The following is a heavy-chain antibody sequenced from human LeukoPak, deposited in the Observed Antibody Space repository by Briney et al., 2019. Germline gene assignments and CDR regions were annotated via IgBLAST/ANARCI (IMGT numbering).Heavy chain of an antibody. Sequence: GASVKVSCKASGYTFSGYYLHWVRQAPGQGLEWMGWINPNSGGTNSAQKFQGRVTMTEDTSTDTAYMELSSLRSEDTAVYYCATVLPLKYSSSWCGQTCAFDIWGQGTMVTVSS. CDR3: ATVLPLKYSSSWCGQTCAFDI. J-gene: IGHJ3*02. D-gene: IGHD6-13*01. CDR1: GYTFSGYY. CDR2: INPNSGGT. V-gene: IGHV1-2*02.